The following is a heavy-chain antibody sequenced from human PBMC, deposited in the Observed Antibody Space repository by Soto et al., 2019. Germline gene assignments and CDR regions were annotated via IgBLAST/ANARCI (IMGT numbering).Heavy chain of an antibody. V-gene: IGHV3-74*01. Sequence: GGSLRLSCAASGFTFSNYWMHWVRQAPGKGLVWVSRINSDESSTSYACSVKCTFTTSSDNANNTLYLQMNSQRAEDSAVYYCARDRGGSFDIWGQGTMVTVSS. CDR2: INSDESST. CDR1: GFTFSNYW. CDR3: ARDRGGSFDI. J-gene: IGHJ3*02. D-gene: IGHD2-15*01.